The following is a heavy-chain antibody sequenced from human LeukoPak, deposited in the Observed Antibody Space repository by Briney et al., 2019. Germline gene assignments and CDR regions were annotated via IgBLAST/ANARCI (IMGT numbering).Heavy chain of an antibody. D-gene: IGHD2-2*01. V-gene: IGHV1-69*13. Sequence: SVKVSCKASGGTFSSYAISWVRQAPGQGLEWMGGIIPIFGTANYAQKFQGRVTITADESTSTAYMELSSLRSEDTAVYYCARAQMPNNWFDPWGQGTLVTVSS. CDR3: ARAQMPNNWFDP. CDR2: IIPIFGTA. J-gene: IGHJ5*02. CDR1: GGTFSSYA.